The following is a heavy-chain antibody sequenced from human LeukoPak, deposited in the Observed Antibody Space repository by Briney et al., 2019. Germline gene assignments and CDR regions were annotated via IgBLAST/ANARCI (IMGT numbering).Heavy chain of an antibody. CDR3: VRSSGYLFDP. D-gene: IGHD3-22*01. CDR1: GGSISSSSYY. CDR2: IYYSATT. V-gene: IGHV4-39*01. Sequence: PSETLSLTCTVSGGSISSSSYYWGWIRQPPGKGLEWIGSIYYSATTYYNPSLKSRVSISVDTSKNQFSLKLSSVSAADTAVYYCVRSSGYLFDPWGQGILVTVSS. J-gene: IGHJ5*02.